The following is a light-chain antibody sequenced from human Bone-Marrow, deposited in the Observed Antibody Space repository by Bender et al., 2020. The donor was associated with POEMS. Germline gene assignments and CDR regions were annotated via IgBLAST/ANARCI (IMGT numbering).Light chain of an antibody. CDR2: DVN. V-gene: IGLV2-14*03. CDR1: SSDIGDYDF. Sequence: QSALTQPRSVSGSPGQSITISCNGSSSDIGDYDFVSWYQQHPGKAPKLMLYDVNKRPSGISDRFSGSKSGNTASLTISGLQAEDEACYFCSSYTSSSTLVFGGGTQVTVL. CDR3: SSYTSSSTLV. J-gene: IGLJ2*01.